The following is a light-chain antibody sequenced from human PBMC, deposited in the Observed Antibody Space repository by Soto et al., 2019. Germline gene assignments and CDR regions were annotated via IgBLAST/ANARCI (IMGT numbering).Light chain of an antibody. CDR3: HQRQSWPRT. V-gene: IGKV3-11*01. Sequence: EIVLTQSPATLSSSPGETATLSCRASQYVGTRLAWYQHKPGQAPRLLIYYTSNRATGIPARFSGSGSGTDFTLTINSLAPEDFAINYWHQRQSWPRTFGQGTKVDIK. CDR2: YTS. J-gene: IGKJ1*01. CDR1: QYVGTR.